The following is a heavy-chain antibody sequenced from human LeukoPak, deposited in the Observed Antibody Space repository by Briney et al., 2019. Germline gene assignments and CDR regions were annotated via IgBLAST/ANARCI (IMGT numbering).Heavy chain of an antibody. J-gene: IGHJ4*02. V-gene: IGHV3-48*01. CDR2: ISSSSSTM. Sequence: GGSLRLSCAASGFTFSSYSMNWVRQAPGKGLEWVSYISSSSSTMYYADSVRGRFTISRDNAKNSLYLQMNSLSAEDTAVYYCACCYGGGLTTEPYAWGQGTLVTVSS. D-gene: IGHD3-9*01. CDR3: ACCYGGGLTTEPYA. CDR1: GFTFSSYS.